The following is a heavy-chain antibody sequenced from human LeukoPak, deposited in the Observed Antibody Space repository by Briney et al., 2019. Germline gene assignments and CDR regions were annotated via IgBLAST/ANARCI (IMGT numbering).Heavy chain of an antibody. V-gene: IGHV4-61*01. D-gene: IGHD1-26*01. Sequence: SETLSLTCTVSGGSVNSGSYYWNWIRQPPGKGLEWIGYIYYSGSTNYNPSLKSRVTISVDTSKNQFPLKLSSVTAADTAVYYCARAAYSGSYHSDYWGQGALVTVSS. J-gene: IGHJ4*02. CDR3: ARAAYSGSYHSDY. CDR1: GGSVNSGSYY. CDR2: IYYSGST.